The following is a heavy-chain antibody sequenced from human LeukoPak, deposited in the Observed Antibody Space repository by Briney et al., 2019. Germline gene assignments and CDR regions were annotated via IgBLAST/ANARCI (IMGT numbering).Heavy chain of an antibody. CDR3: ARATFYYGSSGYYY. V-gene: IGHV3-30-3*01. D-gene: IGHD3-22*01. CDR2: ISYDGSNK. J-gene: IGHJ4*02. Sequence: GGSLRLSCAASGFTFSSYAMHWVRQAPGKGLEWVAVISYDGSNKYYADSVKGRFTISRDNSKNTLYLQMNSLRAEDTAVYYCARATFYYGSSGYYYWGQGTLVTVSS. CDR1: GFTFSSYA.